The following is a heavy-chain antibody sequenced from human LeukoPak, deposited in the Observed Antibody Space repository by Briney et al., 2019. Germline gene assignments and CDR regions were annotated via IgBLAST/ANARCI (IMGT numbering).Heavy chain of an antibody. J-gene: IGHJ3*02. Sequence: NASQTLSLTCTVSGGSISSGGYYWSWIRQHPGKGLEWIGYIYYSGSTYYNPSLKSRVTISVDTSKNQFSLKLSSVTAADTAVYYCAATHIVVVTGGAFDIWGQGTMVTVSS. CDR3: AATHIVVVTGGAFDI. CDR2: IYYSGST. V-gene: IGHV4-31*03. D-gene: IGHD2-21*02. CDR1: GGSISSGGYY.